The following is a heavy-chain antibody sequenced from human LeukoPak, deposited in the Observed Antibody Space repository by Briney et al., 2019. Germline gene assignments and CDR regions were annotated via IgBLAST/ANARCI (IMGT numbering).Heavy chain of an antibody. CDR1: GFTLSTYA. CDR3: AKTPDGRGSYYFDN. V-gene: IGHV3-23*01. D-gene: IGHD3-22*01. Sequence: GGSLRLSCAASGFTLSTYAMSWVRQPPGKGLEWVSGISGSGGTTYYADSAKGRFTISRDNSKNTLSLQMNSLRGEDTAIYYCAKTPDGRGSYYFDNWGQGTLVTVTS. J-gene: IGHJ4*02. CDR2: ISGSGGTT.